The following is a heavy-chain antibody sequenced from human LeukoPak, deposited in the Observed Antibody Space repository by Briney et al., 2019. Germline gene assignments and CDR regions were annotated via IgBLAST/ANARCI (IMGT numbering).Heavy chain of an antibody. D-gene: IGHD4-11*01. J-gene: IGHJ4*02. CDR1: GFTFSSYG. V-gene: IGHV3-30*02. Sequence: PGGSLRLSCAASGFTFSSYGMHWVRQAPGKGLEWVAFIRYDGSNKYYADSVKGRFTISRDNSKNTLYLQMNSLRAEDTAVYYCAKTYYRNYYFDYWGQGTLVTVSS. CDR2: IRYDGSNK. CDR3: AKTYYRNYYFDY.